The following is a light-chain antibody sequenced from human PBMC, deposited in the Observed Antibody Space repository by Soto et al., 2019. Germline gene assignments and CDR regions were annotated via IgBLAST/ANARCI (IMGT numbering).Light chain of an antibody. CDR3: CSYTGTTTYV. V-gene: IGLV2-23*01. CDR1: SSDVGSYNL. Sequence: SALTQPASVSGSPGQSITISFTGTSSDVGSYNLVSWYRQLPGQAPKLLIYDGGKRPSGVSNRFSDSNSGNTASLTISGLQAEDEADYYCCSYTGTTTYVFGTGTKVTVL. J-gene: IGLJ1*01. CDR2: DGG.